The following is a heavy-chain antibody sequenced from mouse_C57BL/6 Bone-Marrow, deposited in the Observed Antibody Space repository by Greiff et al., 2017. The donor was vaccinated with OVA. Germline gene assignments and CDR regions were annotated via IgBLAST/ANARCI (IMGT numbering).Heavy chain of an antibody. J-gene: IGHJ2*01. CDR3: ARYGYLFDY. Sequence: VQLQQSGAELARPGASVKLSCKASGYTFTSYGISWVKQRTGQGLEWIGEIYPRGGNTYYNEKFKGKATLTADKSSSTAYMELRSLTSEDSAVYFCARYGYLFDYWGQGTTLTVSS. CDR1: GYTFTSYG. D-gene: IGHD2-2*01. CDR2: IYPRGGNT. V-gene: IGHV1-81*01.